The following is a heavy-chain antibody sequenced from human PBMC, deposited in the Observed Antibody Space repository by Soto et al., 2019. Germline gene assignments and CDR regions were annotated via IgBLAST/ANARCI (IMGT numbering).Heavy chain of an antibody. CDR3: AREGYYDSSGYSLRNGFDP. CDR2: IIPILGIA. CDR1: GGTFSSYT. Sequence: QVQLVQSGAEVKKPGSSVKVSCKASGGTFSSYTISWVRQAPGQGLEWMGRIIPILGIANYAQKFQGRVTITADKSTSTAYMELSSLRSEDTAVYYCAREGYYDSSGYSLRNGFDPWGQGTLVTVSS. V-gene: IGHV1-69*08. D-gene: IGHD3-22*01. J-gene: IGHJ5*02.